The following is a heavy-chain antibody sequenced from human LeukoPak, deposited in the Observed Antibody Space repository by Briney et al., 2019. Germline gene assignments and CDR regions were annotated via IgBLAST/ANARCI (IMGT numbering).Heavy chain of an antibody. Sequence: SQTLSLTCSVSGVSIDNADFFWSWIRQPPGKGLEWIGYLYYSQSTYYNPSLESRVTISVDTSKNQFSLRLSSVTAADTAVYYCARELVTTDYLYYGMDVWGQGTTVTVSS. D-gene: IGHD4-17*01. J-gene: IGHJ6*02. V-gene: IGHV4-30-4*01. CDR1: GVSIDNADFF. CDR2: LYYSQST. CDR3: ARELVTTDYLYYGMDV.